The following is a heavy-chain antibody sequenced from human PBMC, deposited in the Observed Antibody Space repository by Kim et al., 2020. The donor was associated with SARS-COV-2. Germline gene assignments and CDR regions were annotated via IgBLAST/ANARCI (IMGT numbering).Heavy chain of an antibody. CDR2: IYSGGST. CDR1: GFTVSSNY. Sequence: GGSLRLSCAASGFTVSSNYMSWVRQAPGKGLEWVSVIYSGGSTYYADSVKGRFTISRDNSKNTLYLQMNSLRAEDTAVYYCARDYYGGNTNAFDIWGQGTMVTVSS. V-gene: IGHV3-53*01. D-gene: IGHD4-17*01. J-gene: IGHJ3*02. CDR3: ARDYYGGNTNAFDI.